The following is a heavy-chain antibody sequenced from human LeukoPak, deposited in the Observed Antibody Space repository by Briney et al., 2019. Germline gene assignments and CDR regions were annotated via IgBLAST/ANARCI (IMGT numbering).Heavy chain of an antibody. CDR2: IYYSGST. CDR1: GGSISSYY. Sequence: SETLSLTCTVSGGSISSYYWSWIRQPPGKGLEWIGYIYYSGSTNYNPSLKSRVTISVDTSKNQFSLKLSSVTAADTAVYYCARSGSYYFPFDYWGQGTLVTVSS. D-gene: IGHD1-26*01. J-gene: IGHJ4*02. V-gene: IGHV4-59*08. CDR3: ARSGSYYFPFDY.